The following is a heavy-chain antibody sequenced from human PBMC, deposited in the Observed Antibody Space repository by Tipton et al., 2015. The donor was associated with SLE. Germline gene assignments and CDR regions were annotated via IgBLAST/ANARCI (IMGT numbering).Heavy chain of an antibody. J-gene: IGHJ6*03. CDR1: GGSFSGYY. CDR2: INHSGST. CDR3: ARAKGVDFWSGYGDYCYYDIDV. D-gene: IGHD3-3*01. Sequence: TLSLTCAVYGGSFSGYYWSWIRQPPGKGLEWIGEINHSGSTNYNPSLKSRVTISVDTHKNQFSLKLSSVTAADTAVYYCARAKGVDFWSGYGDYCYYDIDVWGKGTTVTVSS. V-gene: IGHV4-34*01.